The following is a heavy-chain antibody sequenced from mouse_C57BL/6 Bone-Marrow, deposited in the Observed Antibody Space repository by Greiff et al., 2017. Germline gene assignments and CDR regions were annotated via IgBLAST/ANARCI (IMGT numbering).Heavy chain of an antibody. Sequence: EVMLVESGGDLVKPGGSLKLSCAASGFTFSSYGMSWVRQTPDKRLEWVGTISSGGSYTYYPDSVKGRFTISRDNAKNTLYLQMSSLKSEDTAMYYCAGGHTAANWTDWYFDVGGRGTAATVSA. J-gene: IGHJ1*03. V-gene: IGHV5-6*01. CDR2: ISSGGSYT. CDR3: AGGHTAANWTDWYFDV. D-gene: IGHD4-1*01. CDR1: GFTFSSYG.